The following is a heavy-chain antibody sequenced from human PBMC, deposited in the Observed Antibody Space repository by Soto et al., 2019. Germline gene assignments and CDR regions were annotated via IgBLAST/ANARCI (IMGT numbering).Heavy chain of an antibody. D-gene: IGHD6-13*01. CDR2: ISYDGSNK. J-gene: IGHJ4*02. CDR1: GFTFSSYG. V-gene: IGHV3-30*18. CDR3: AKDSVAAALVPLDY. Sequence: PGGSLRLSCAASGFTFSSYGMHWVRQAPGKGLEWVAVISYDGSNKYYADSVKGRFTISRDNSKNTLYLQMNSLRAEDTAVYYCAKDSVAAALVPLDYWGQGTLVTVSS.